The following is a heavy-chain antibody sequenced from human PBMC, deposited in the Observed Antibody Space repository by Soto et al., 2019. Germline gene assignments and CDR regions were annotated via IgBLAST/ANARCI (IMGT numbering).Heavy chain of an antibody. CDR1: GASIRSTDYY. CDR2: VYYTGST. CDR3: VRTARKGAVATHWFDR. J-gene: IGHJ5*02. Sequence: PSETLSVTCTVSGASIRSTDYYWSWIRQAPGKGLEWIGYVYYTGSTYYNPSLMSRLTISVDTSKNQFSLKLTSVTAAETAVYYGVRTARKGAVATHWFDRWGKGTQV. V-gene: IGHV4-30-4*01. D-gene: IGHD2-21*02.